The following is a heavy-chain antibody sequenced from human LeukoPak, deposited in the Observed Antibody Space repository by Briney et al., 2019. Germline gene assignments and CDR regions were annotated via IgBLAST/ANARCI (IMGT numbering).Heavy chain of an antibody. CDR3: ARQGAVTTYYYYYYGMDV. J-gene: IGHJ6*02. CDR2: IYYSGST. V-gene: IGHV4-39*01. D-gene: IGHD4-17*01. Sequence: PPETLSLTCTVSGGSISSSSYYWGWIRQPPGKGLEWIGSIYYSGSTYYNPSLKSRVTISVYTSKNQFSLKLSSVTAADTAVYYCARQGAVTTYYYYYYGMDVWGQGTTVTVSS. CDR1: GGSISSSSYY.